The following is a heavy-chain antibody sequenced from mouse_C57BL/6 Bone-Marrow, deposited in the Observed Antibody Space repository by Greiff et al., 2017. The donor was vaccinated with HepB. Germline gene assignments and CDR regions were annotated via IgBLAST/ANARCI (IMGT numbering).Heavy chain of an antibody. CDR3: TTSYGSSSAY. Sequence: VQLQQSGAELVRPGASVKLSCTASGFNIKDDYMHWVKQRPEQGLEWIGWIDPENGDTEYASKFQGKATITADTFSNTAYLQLSSLTSEDTAVYYCTTSYGSSSAYWGQGTLVTVSA. CDR2: IDPENGDT. V-gene: IGHV14-4*01. CDR1: GFNIKDDY. J-gene: IGHJ3*01. D-gene: IGHD1-1*01.